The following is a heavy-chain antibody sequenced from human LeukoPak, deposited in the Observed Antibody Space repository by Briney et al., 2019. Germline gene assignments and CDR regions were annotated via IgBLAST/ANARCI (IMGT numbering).Heavy chain of an antibody. Sequence: SETLSLTCTVSGGSISSYYWSWIRQPPGKGLEWIGYIYYSGSTNYNPSLKSRVTISVDTSKNQFSLKLSSVTAADTAVYYCARHGKDITMVRGVTLDAFDIWGQGTMVTVSS. CDR3: ARHGKDITMVRGVTLDAFDI. V-gene: IGHV4-59*08. J-gene: IGHJ3*02. CDR1: GGSISSYY. D-gene: IGHD3-10*01. CDR2: IYYSGST.